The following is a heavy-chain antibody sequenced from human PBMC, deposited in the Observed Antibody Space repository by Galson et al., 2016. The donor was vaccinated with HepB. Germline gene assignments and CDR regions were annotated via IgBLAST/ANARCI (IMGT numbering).Heavy chain of an antibody. CDR2: ISSSSSYI. J-gene: IGHJ4*02. Sequence: LRLSCAASGFTFSSYSMNWVRQAPGKGLEWVSCISSSSSYIYYGDSVKGRITISRDNAKNSLYLQMNSLRAEDTAVYYCARAVSWDYGDYAGYWGQGTLVTVSS. CDR3: ARAVSWDYGDYAGY. CDR1: GFTFSSYS. V-gene: IGHV3-21*01. D-gene: IGHD4-17*01.